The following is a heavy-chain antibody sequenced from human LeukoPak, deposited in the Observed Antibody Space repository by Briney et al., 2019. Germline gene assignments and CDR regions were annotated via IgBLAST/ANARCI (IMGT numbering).Heavy chain of an antibody. D-gene: IGHD1-26*01. CDR3: ARVKSGYFDY. V-gene: IGHV3-48*02. Sequence: GGSLRLSCAASGFTFGSYSMNWVRQAPGKGLEWVSYISPSSSTIYCADSVKGRFTISRDNAKRSLYLQMNSLRDEDTAVYYCARVKSGYFDYWGQGTLVTVSS. CDR1: GFTFGSYS. J-gene: IGHJ4*02. CDR2: ISPSSSTI.